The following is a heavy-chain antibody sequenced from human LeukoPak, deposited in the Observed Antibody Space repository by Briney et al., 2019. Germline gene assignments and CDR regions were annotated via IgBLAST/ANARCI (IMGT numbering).Heavy chain of an antibody. CDR2: IYHSGGT. D-gene: IGHD2-21*02. CDR3: PTKRMTVCPAKYFHL. Sequence: SETLSLTCDVAGYSISSGSYWGWVRQPPGKGLEWVGSIYHSGGTYYNPSLKSRVTISLDTSKNQFSLKLNSVTAADTAVYYCPTKRMTVCPAKYFHLWGRGTLVTVSS. J-gene: IGHJ2*01. V-gene: IGHV4-38-2*01. CDR1: GYSISSGSY.